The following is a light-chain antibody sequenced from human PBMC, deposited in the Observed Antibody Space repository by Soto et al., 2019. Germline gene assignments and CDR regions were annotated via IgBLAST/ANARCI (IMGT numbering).Light chain of an antibody. CDR3: MQALQTPWT. J-gene: IGKJ1*01. CDR1: QSLLHSNGYNY. CDR2: LGS. V-gene: IGKV2-28*01. Sequence: DIVMTQSPLSLPVTPGEPASISCRSSQSLLHSNGYNYLDWYLQKPGQSPQLLIYLGSNRASGVPERFSGSGSGTDFTLTISRVEAEDVGVYYCMQALQTPWTFGQGTKVEIK.